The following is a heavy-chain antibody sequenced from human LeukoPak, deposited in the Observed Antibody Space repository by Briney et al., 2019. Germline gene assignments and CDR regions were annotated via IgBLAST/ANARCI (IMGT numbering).Heavy chain of an antibody. V-gene: IGHV3-7*04. Sequence: ETLSLTCSVSGGSISSYYWSWVRQAPGKGLEWVANIKEDGSEKYYVDSVKGRFTISRDNAKNSLYLQMNSLRAEDTAVYYCARGSGRYYVYWGQGTLVTVSS. CDR3: ARGSGRYYVY. J-gene: IGHJ4*02. CDR1: GGSISSYY. CDR2: IKEDGSEK. D-gene: IGHD1-26*01.